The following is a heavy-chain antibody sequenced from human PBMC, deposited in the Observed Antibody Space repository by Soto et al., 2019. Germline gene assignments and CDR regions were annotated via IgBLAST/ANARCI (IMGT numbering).Heavy chain of an antibody. CDR1: GGTFSMYA. J-gene: IGHJ4*02. Sequence: SVKVSCKASGGTFSMYAISGVVQSPGQGLEWMGGIIPIFGTANYAQKFQGRVTITADESTSTAYMELSSLRSEDTAVYYCASHLSSIAAGRYDYWGQGTLVTVSS. D-gene: IGHD6-6*01. V-gene: IGHV1-69*13. CDR3: ASHLSSIAAGRYDY. CDR2: IIPIFGTA.